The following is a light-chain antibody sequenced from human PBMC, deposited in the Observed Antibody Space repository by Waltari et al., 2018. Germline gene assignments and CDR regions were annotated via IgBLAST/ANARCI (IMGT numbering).Light chain of an antibody. CDR1: SGSVSTTYY. J-gene: IGLJ3*02. V-gene: IGLV8-61*01. Sequence: QTVVTQEPSLSVSPGGPVTLTCGLSSGSVSTTYYHSWYQQAPGQAPRTLIFDTNTRSSGVPDRFSGSILDNKAALTITGAQADDESDYYCVLSMGSGIWVFGGGTKLTVL. CDR3: VLSMGSGIWV. CDR2: DTN.